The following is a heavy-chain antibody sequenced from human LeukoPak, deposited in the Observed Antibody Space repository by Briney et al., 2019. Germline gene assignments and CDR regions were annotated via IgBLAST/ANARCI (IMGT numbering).Heavy chain of an antibody. CDR3: AHDSPGYLGFDN. Sequence: SGPTLVKPPQTLTLTCSFSGFSLSTSGVGVAWIRQPPGKALEWLTLIYGDDGKRYSPSLKSRLTITKATSKNQVFLTMGNMDPVDTATYYCAHDSPGYLGFDNWGQGTLVIVSS. CDR1: GFSLSTSGVG. V-gene: IGHV2-5*02. CDR2: IYGDDGK. D-gene: IGHD3-22*01. J-gene: IGHJ4*02.